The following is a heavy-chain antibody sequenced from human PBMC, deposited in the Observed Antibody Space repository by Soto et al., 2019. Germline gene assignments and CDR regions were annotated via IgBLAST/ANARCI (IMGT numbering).Heavy chain of an antibody. D-gene: IGHD2-15*01. CDR3: VRSSGYCSGGRCRWGDF. V-gene: IGHV1-18*04. J-gene: IGHJ4*01. CDR2: INAYNGKI. CDR1: GYTLSTYP. Sequence: ASVKVSCKASGYTLSTYPISWVRQAPGEGLQWMAWINAYNGKIKHADKFQGRLTVTTDTSTNTAYMDLRSLRSDDTAVYCCVRSSGYCSGGRCRWGDFWGQGPLVNVSS.